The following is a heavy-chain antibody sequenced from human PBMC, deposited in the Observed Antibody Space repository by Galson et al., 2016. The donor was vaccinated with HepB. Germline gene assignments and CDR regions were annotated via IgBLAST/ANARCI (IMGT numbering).Heavy chain of an antibody. D-gene: IGHD4-11*01. V-gene: IGHV4-34*01. CDR1: GESFNSYS. Sequence: SETLSLTCTVFGESFNSYSWTWIRQPPGKGLEWIGEIHHSGSTNYNPSLKSRVTISVDTPKKQFSLKLNSVTATDTAVYFCARNNSDYEGALDVWGQGTTVTVSS. CDR2: IHHSGST. J-gene: IGHJ6*02. CDR3: ARNNSDYEGALDV.